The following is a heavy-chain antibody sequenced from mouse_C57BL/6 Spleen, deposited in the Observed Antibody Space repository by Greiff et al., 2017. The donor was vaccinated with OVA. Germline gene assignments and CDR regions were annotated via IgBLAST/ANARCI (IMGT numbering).Heavy chain of an antibody. CDR3: ARGDSCDY. CDR1: GYTFTSYW. J-gene: IGHJ2*01. D-gene: IGHD2-12*01. Sequence: QVQLQQSGAELVRPGTSVKLSCKASGYTFTSYWMHWVKQRPGQGLEWIGVIDPSDSYTNYNQKFKGKATLTVDTSSSTAYMQLSSLTSEDSAVYYCARGDSCDYWGKGTTLTVSS. CDR2: IDPSDSYT. V-gene: IGHV1-59*01.